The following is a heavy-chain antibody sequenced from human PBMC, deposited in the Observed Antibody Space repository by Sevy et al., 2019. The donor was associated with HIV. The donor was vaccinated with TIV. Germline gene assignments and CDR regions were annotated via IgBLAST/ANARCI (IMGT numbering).Heavy chain of an antibody. CDR1: GFTFSDYS. Sequence: GGSLRLSCAASGFTFSDYSMNWVRQAPGKGLEWVSSISSSSYMYYADSAKGRFTISRDNAKNSLCLQMNSMRAEDTAVYYCARDPDMTTVTTGDYWGQGTLVTVSS. CDR3: ARDPDMTTVTTGDY. D-gene: IGHD4-17*01. J-gene: IGHJ4*02. V-gene: IGHV3-21*01. CDR2: ISSSSYM.